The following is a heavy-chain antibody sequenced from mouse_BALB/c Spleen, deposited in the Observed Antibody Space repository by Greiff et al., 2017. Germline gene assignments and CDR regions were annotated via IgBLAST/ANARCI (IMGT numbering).Heavy chain of an antibody. J-gene: IGHJ1*01. V-gene: IGHV1-69*02. D-gene: IGHD2-14*01. CDR3: ARWGGYDWRFDV. CDR1: GYTFTSYW. CDR2: IDPSDSET. Sequence: QVQLQQPGAELVKPGAPVKLSCKASGYTFTSYWMNWVKQRPGRGLEWIGRIDPSDSETHYNQKFKDKATLTVDKSSSTAYIQLSSLTSEDSAVYFSARWGGYDWRFDVWGAGTTVTVSS.